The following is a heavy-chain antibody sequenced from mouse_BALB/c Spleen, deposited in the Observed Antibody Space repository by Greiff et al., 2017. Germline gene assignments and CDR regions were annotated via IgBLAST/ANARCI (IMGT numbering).Heavy chain of an antibody. CDR1: GFSLTNSG. J-gene: IGHJ1*01. V-gene: IGHV2-6-6*01. Sequence: VHLVESGPGLVAPSQSLSITCTVSGFSLTNSGVHWVRQSPGKGLEWLGVIWGDGSTNYNSAFKSRLSISKDNSKSQVFLKMNSLQTDDTARYYCAKGSSYRYFDVWGAGTTVTVSS. CDR2: IWGDGST. CDR3: AKGSSYRYFDV.